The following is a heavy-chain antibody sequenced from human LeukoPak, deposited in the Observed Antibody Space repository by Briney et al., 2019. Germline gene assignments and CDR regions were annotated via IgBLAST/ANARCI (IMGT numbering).Heavy chain of an antibody. V-gene: IGHV3-23*01. J-gene: IGHJ4*02. CDR2: ISGSGGST. CDR1: GGSISSGGYS. D-gene: IGHD3-10*01. CDR3: AKELPEGFGELLPLLDY. Sequence: LSLTCAVSGGSISSGGYSWSWVRQAPGKGLEWVSAISGSGGSTYYADSVKGRFTISRDNSKNTLYLQMNSLRAEDTAVYYCAKELPEGFGELLPLLDYWGQGTLVTVSS.